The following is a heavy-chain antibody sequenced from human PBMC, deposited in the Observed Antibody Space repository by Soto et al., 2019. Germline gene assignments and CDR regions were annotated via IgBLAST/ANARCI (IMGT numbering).Heavy chain of an antibody. Sequence: GGSLRLSCAASGFTFSSNYMHWVRQAPGKGLVWVSRIKTDGSSTTYADSVRGRFTISRDNAQNTLYLQMSSLRAEDTAVYYWARAPCAAGDYYYDYWGQGTPVTVSS. CDR3: ARAPCAAGDYYYDY. V-gene: IGHV3-74*01. CDR2: IKTDGSST. CDR1: GFTFSSNY. D-gene: IGHD1-1*01. J-gene: IGHJ4*02.